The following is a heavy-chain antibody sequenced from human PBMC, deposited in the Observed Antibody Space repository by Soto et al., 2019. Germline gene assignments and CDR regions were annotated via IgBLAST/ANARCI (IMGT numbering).Heavy chain of an antibody. Sequence: GGSLRLSCAASGFTFSSYAMSWVRQAPGKGLEWVSAISGSGGSTYYADSVKGRFTISRDNSKNTLYLQMNSLRAEDTAVYYWATDYYESSGLNYYYYGMDVWGQGTTVTVSS. CDR1: GFTFSSYA. D-gene: IGHD3-22*01. V-gene: IGHV3-23*01. CDR2: ISGSGGST. CDR3: ATDYYESSGLNYYYYGMDV. J-gene: IGHJ6*02.